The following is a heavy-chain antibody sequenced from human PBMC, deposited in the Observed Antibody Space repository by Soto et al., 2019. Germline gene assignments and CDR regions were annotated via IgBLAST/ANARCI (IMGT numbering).Heavy chain of an antibody. Sequence: SETLSLTCTFSGASISVFYWNWIRKSAGKGLDWIGRIYATGTTDYNPSLKSRVMMSVDTSKKQFSLKLRSVTAADTAVYYCVRDGTKNLRDWFDPWGQGISVTVSS. D-gene: IGHD1-1*01. CDR3: VRDGTKNLRDWFDP. V-gene: IGHV4-4*07. CDR2: IYATGTT. CDR1: GASISVFY. J-gene: IGHJ5*02.